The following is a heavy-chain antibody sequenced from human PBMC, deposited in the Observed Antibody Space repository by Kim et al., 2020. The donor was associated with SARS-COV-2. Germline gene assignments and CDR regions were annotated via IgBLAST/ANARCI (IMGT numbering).Heavy chain of an antibody. V-gene: IGHV3-48*02. D-gene: IGHD2-8*01. Sequence: GGSLRLSCAASGFTFNSYSMNWVRQAPGKGLEWVAYISSSTTTTFYADSVKGRFTISRDNAKNSLYLQMNGLRDEDTAVFYCARARAPYANYPIDYWGQGTLVTVSS. CDR3: ARARAPYANYPIDY. CDR2: ISSSTTTT. CDR1: GFTFNSYS. J-gene: IGHJ4*02.